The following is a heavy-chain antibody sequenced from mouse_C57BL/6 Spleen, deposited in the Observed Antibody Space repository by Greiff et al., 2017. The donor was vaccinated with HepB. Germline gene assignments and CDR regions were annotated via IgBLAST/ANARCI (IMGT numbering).Heavy chain of an antibody. V-gene: IGHV5-2*01. D-gene: IGHD2-5*01. CDR2: INSDGGST. Sequence: EVKLMESGGGLVQPGESLKLSCESNEYEFPSHDMSWVRKTPEKRLALVAAINSDGGSTYYPDTMERRFIISRDNTKKTLYLQMSSLRSEDTALYYCARWSNYGFAWFAYWGQGTLVTVSA. CDR1: EYEFPSHD. CDR3: ARWSNYGFAWFAY. J-gene: IGHJ3*01.